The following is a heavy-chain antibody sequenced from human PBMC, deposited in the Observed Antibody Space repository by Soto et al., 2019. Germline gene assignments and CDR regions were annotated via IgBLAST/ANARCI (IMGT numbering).Heavy chain of an antibody. Sequence: SETLSLTCTVSGGSVNNGNYYWSWIRQPPGKELEWIGYVYYTGSTYSNPSLKSRLTLTIDTSKNQFSLNLTSVTAADTAVYYCARDVRVLRGRSGLLNWFDPWGQGALVTVSS. J-gene: IGHJ5*02. V-gene: IGHV4-61*01. CDR1: GGSVNNGNYY. CDR3: ARDVRVLRGRSGLLNWFDP. CDR2: VYYTGST. D-gene: IGHD2-21*01.